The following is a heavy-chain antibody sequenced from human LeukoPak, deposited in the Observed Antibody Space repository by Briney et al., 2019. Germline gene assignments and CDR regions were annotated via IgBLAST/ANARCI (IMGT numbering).Heavy chain of an antibody. CDR3: ARGGSSPAANWFDP. D-gene: IGHD1-26*01. Sequence: SQTLSLTCAISGVSVSSNTVAWTWIRQSPSRGLEWLGGTYYRSKWYNDYAASVRSRITINPDTSKNQFSLQLNSVTPEDTAVYYCARGGSSPAANWFDPWGRGTLVTVSS. CDR2: TYYRSKWYN. J-gene: IGHJ5*02. V-gene: IGHV6-1*01. CDR1: GVSVSSNTVA.